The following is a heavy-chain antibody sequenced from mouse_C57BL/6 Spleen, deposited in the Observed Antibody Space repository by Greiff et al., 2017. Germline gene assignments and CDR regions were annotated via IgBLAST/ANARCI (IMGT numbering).Heavy chain of an antibody. CDR1: GYAFSSYW. CDR3: ARSGWDDAWFAY. D-gene: IGHD4-1*01. J-gene: IGHJ3*01. V-gene: IGHV1-80*01. CDR2: IYPGDGDT. Sequence: VQLQQSGAELVKPGASVKISCKASGYAFSSYWMNWVKQRPGKGLEWIGQIYPGDGDTNYNGKFKGKATLTADKSSSTAYMQLSSLTSEDSAVYFCARSGWDDAWFAYWGQGTLVTVSA.